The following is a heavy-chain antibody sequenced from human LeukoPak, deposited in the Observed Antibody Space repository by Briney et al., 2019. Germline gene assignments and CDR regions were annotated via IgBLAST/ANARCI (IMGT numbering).Heavy chain of an antibody. Sequence: ASVKVSCKASGYTFTSYGISWVRQAPGQGLEWMGWISAYNGNTNYAQRLQGRVTMTTDTSTSIAYMELRSLRSDDTAVYYCAREGSPFYYYYMDVWGKGTTVTVSS. CDR3: AREGSPFYYYYMDV. CDR2: ISAYNGNT. V-gene: IGHV1-18*01. D-gene: IGHD2-15*01. J-gene: IGHJ6*03. CDR1: GYTFTSYG.